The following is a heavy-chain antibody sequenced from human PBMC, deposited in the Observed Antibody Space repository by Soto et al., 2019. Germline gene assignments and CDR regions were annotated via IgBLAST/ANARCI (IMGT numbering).Heavy chain of an antibody. Sequence: GGSLRLSCAASGFTVSSNYMSWVRQAPGKGLEWVSVIYSGGSTYYADSVKGRFTISRHNSKNTLYLQMNSLRAEDTAVYYCVRSTPGYCSGGSCLLVAFDIWGQGTMVTVSS. V-gene: IGHV3-53*04. D-gene: IGHD2-15*01. J-gene: IGHJ3*02. CDR3: VRSTPGYCSGGSCLLVAFDI. CDR2: IYSGGST. CDR1: GFTVSSNY.